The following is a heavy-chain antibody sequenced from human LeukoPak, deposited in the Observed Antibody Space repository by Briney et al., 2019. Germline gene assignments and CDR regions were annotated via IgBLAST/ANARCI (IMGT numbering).Heavy chain of an antibody. V-gene: IGHV1-18*01. CDR1: GYTFTSYG. CDR2: ISAYNGNT. CDR3: VRDEPYSSGWYYFDY. Sequence: ASVKVSCKAYGYTFTSYGISWVRQAPGQGLEWMGWISAYNGNTKSVQKLQDRVTMTADTATNTAYMELRSLRTDDTAVYYCVRDEPYSSGWYYFDYWDQGTLVTVSS. J-gene: IGHJ4*02. D-gene: IGHD6-19*01.